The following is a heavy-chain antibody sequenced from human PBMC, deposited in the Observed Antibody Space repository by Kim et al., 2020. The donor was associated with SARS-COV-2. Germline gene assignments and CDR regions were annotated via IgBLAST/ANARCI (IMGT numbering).Heavy chain of an antibody. CDR3: ARSSGWYSLDY. CDR2: ISHSGST. D-gene: IGHD6-19*01. Sequence: SETLSLTCAVSGDSVGTHNWWRWVRLPPQKGLEWIGEISHSGSTKFNPSLKSRVTISLDRPNNQFSLKLNSVTATDTAVYYCARSSGWYSLDYWGQGTLVTVSS. V-gene: IGHV4-4*02. J-gene: IGHJ4*02. CDR1: GDSVGTHNW.